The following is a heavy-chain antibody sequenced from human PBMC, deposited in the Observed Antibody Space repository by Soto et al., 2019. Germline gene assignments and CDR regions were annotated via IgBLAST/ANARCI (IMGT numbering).Heavy chain of an antibody. V-gene: IGHV4-39*01. CDR1: GGSISSSTYY. D-gene: IGHD3-10*01. J-gene: IGHJ5*02. CDR3: ARHSYSSGSEYGFWFDP. Sequence: PLETLSLTCTVSGGSISSSTYYWGWIRQPPGKGLEWIGNIYFSGTTHYNPSLKNRVTISVDTSKNQFSLRLSSVTAADTAVYYCARHSYSSGSEYGFWFDPWGQGTLVTVS. CDR2: IYFSGTT.